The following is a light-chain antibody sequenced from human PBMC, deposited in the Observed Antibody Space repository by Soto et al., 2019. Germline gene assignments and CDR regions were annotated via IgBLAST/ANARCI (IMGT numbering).Light chain of an antibody. Sequence: DIQMTQSPSTLSASVGDTVTITCRASQSISSWLAWYQQKPGKAPKLLIYDASSLQSGVPPRFSGSGSGTEFTLTIRSLQPDDIATYYCQQYSSYSAWTFGEGTKVDIK. CDR1: QSISSW. CDR3: QQYSSYSAWT. J-gene: IGKJ1*01. CDR2: DAS. V-gene: IGKV1-5*01.